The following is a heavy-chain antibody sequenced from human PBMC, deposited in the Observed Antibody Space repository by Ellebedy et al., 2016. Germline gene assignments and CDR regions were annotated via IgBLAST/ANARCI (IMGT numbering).Heavy chain of an antibody. V-gene: IGHV4-30-4*02. CDR1: GGSISSGDYY. CDR3: ARGDSGYSAYYFDY. D-gene: IGHD3-22*01. Sequence: SETLSLTXTVSGGSISSGDYYWSWIRQPPGKGLEWIGYIYYSGSTYYNPSLKSRVTISVDTSKNQFSLKLSSVTAADTAVYYCARGDSGYSAYYFDYWGQGTLVTVSS. CDR2: IYYSGST. J-gene: IGHJ4*02.